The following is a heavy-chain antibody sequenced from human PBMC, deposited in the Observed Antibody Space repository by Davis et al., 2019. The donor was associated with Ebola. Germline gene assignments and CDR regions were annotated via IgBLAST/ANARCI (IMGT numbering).Heavy chain of an antibody. CDR3: ASSSSWTTFDY. J-gene: IGHJ4*02. CDR1: GGSISSYY. V-gene: IGHV4-59*08. CDR2: IYYNGST. Sequence: PSETLSLTCTVSGGSISSYYWSWIRQPPGKGLEWIGYIYYNGSTNYNPSLKSRVTISVDTSKNQFSLKLSSVTAADTAVYYCASSSSWTTFDYWGQGTLVTVSS. D-gene: IGHD6-13*01.